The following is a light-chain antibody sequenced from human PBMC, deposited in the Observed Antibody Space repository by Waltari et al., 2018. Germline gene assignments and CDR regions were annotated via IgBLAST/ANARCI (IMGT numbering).Light chain of an antibody. CDR1: RSDVGTYDL. CDR2: EVT. CDR3: CSYAGSGTLV. Sequence: QSALTQPASVSGSPGQSITISCTGTRSDVGTYDLVSWYQQPPGKAPKRMLYEVTKRPSWVSNRFSGSKSGNTASLTVSGLQAEDEADYYCCSYAGSGTLVFGGGTKLTVL. V-gene: IGLV2-23*02. J-gene: IGLJ2*01.